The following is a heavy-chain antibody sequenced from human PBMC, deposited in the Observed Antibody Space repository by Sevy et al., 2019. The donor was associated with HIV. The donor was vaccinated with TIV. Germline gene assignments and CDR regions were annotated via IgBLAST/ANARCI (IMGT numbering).Heavy chain of an antibody. V-gene: IGHV1-46*03. Sequence: ASVKVTSKASGYTFTSYYMHWVRQAPGQGLEWMGIINPSGGSTSYAQKYQGRVTMTRDTSTSTVYMELSSLRSEDTAVYYCAREGSSATKNNWFDPWGQGTLVTVSS. D-gene: IGHD6-6*01. CDR3: AREGSSATKNNWFDP. CDR1: GYTFTSYY. CDR2: INPSGGST. J-gene: IGHJ5*02.